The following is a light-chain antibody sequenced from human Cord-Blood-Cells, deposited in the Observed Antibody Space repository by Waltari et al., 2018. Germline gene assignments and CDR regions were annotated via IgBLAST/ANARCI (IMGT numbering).Light chain of an antibody. V-gene: IGKV3-15*01. CDR1: QSGSSI. CDR2: GAS. CDR3: QQYNNWPIT. Sequence: EIVMTQSPATLSVSPGERANLSCRASQSGSSILAWYQQKPGQAPRLLIYGASTWATWIPSSSSGTGSGTEFTPTISGLKSENFEVYYFQQYNNWPITFGQGTRLVSK. J-gene: IGKJ5*01.